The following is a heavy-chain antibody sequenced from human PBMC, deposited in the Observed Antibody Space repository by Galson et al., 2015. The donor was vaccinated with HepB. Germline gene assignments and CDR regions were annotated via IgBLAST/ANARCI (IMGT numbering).Heavy chain of an antibody. Sequence: SLRLSCAASGFTFSSYGMHWVRQAPGKGLEWVAVISYDGSNKYYADSVKGRFTISRDNSKNTLYLQMNSLRAEDTAVYYCAKDHYDSSGYLDYWGQGTLVTVSS. D-gene: IGHD3-22*01. J-gene: IGHJ4*02. CDR1: GFTFSSYG. V-gene: IGHV3-30*18. CDR2: ISYDGSNK. CDR3: AKDHYDSSGYLDY.